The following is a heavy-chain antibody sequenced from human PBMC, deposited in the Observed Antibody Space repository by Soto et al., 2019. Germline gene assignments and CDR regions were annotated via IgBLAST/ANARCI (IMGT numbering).Heavy chain of an antibody. J-gene: IGHJ4*02. CDR3: ASRAAYSSGWYYFDY. D-gene: IGHD6-19*01. V-gene: IGHV4-31*03. CDR2: IYYSGST. Sequence: SETLSLTCTVSGGSISSGGYYWSWIRQHPGKGLEWIGYIYYSGSTYYNPSLKSRVTISVDTSKNQFSLKLSSVTAADTAVYYCASRAAYSSGWYYFDYWGQGTLVTVSS. CDR1: GGSISSGGYY.